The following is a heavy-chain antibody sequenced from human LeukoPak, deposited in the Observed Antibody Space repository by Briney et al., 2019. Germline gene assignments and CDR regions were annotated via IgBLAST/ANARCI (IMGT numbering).Heavy chain of an antibody. Sequence: SXXVSCKASGYTFTGYYMHWVRQAPGQGLEWMGWINPNSGGTNYAQKFQGRVTMTRDTSISIAYMELSRLRSDDTAVYYCASNIVVAYDAFDIWGQGTMVTVSS. D-gene: IGHD2-2*01. CDR1: GYTFTGYY. V-gene: IGHV1-2*02. J-gene: IGHJ3*02. CDR3: ASNIVVAYDAFDI. CDR2: INPNSGGT.